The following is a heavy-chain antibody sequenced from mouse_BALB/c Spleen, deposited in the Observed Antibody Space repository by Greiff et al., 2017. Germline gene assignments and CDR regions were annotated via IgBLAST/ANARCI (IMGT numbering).Heavy chain of an antibody. CDR3: TRGDGYYKYYAMDY. CDR2: INPSNGGT. J-gene: IGHJ4*01. D-gene: IGHD2-3*01. CDR1: GYTFTSYY. Sequence: QVQLQQSGAELVKPGASVKLSCKASGYTFTSYYMYWVKQRPGQGLEWIGEINPSNGGTNFNEKFKSKATLTVDKSSSTAYMQLSSLTSEDSAVYYCTRGDGYYKYYAMDYWGQGTSVTVSS. V-gene: IGHV1S81*02.